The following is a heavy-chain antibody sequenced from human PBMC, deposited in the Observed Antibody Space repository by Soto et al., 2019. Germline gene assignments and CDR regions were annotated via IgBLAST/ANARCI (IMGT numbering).Heavy chain of an antibody. J-gene: IGHJ4*02. V-gene: IGHV4-30-2*01. Sequence: QLQLQESGSRLVKPSQTLSLTCAVSGGSISGGGFSWGWIRQPPGKGLEWIGYILHTGSTQYNPSLKSRVSMSVDKSKNQFSLHLTSVTAADTAVYYCARLQFGEGFDYWGQGALVTVSS. CDR3: ARLQFGEGFDY. CDR2: ILHTGST. CDR1: GGSISGGGFS. D-gene: IGHD3-10*01.